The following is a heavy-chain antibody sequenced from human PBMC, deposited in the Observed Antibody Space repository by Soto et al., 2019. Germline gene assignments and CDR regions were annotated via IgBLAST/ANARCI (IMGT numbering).Heavy chain of an antibody. CDR3: ANGVRGYYGSGSYNVDS. CDR1: GFTFSNYA. V-gene: IGHV3-23*01. D-gene: IGHD3-10*01. CDR2: VSGGGGST. Sequence: EVQLLESGGGLVQPGGSLRLSCVASGFTFSNYAMSWVRQAPGKGLEWVSAVSGGGGSTDHADPVKGRFTIPRENSKNTVYTQMNSLSDEDTAVYYCANGVRGYYGSGSYNVDSWGQGTLVTVSS. J-gene: IGHJ4*02.